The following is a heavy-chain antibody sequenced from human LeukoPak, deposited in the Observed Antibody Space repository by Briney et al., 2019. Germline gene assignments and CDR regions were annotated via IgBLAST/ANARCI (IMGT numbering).Heavy chain of an antibody. J-gene: IGHJ6*03. V-gene: IGHV4-59*01. Sequence: SETLSLTCIVSGGSISTYYWSWIRQPPGKGLEWIGYIYYSGSTNYNPSLKSRVTISVDTSKNRFSLKLSSVTAADTAVYYCARTSRLRIAVAGTYYYYYYMDVWGKGTTVTISS. CDR2: IYYSGST. CDR1: GGSISTYY. CDR3: ARTSRLRIAVAGTYYYYYYMDV. D-gene: IGHD6-19*01.